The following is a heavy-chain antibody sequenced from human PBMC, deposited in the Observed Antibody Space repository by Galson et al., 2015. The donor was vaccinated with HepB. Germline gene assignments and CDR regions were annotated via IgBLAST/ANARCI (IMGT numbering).Heavy chain of an antibody. Sequence: SLRLSCAASGFTFSSYSMNWVRQAPGKGLEWVSSISSSSSYIYYADSVKGRFTISRDNAKNSLYLQMNSLRAEDTAVYYCARPRGLRPDAFDIWGQGTMVTVSS. J-gene: IGHJ3*02. CDR1: GFTFSSYS. CDR2: ISSSSSYI. V-gene: IGHV3-21*01. D-gene: IGHD4-17*01. CDR3: ARPRGLRPDAFDI.